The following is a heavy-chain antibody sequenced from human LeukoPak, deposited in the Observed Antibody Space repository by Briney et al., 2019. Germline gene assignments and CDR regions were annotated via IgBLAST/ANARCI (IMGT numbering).Heavy chain of an antibody. CDR1: GGTFSSYA. D-gene: IGHD2-2*01. CDR3: ARALGYCSSTSCSYFDC. V-gene: IGHV1-69*06. CDR2: IIPIFGTA. Sequence: ASVKVSCKASGGTFSSYAISWERQAPGQGLEWMGGIIPIFGTANYAQKFQGRVTITADKSTSTAYMELSSLRSEDTAVYYCARALGYCSSTSCSYFDCWGQGTLVTVSS. J-gene: IGHJ4*02.